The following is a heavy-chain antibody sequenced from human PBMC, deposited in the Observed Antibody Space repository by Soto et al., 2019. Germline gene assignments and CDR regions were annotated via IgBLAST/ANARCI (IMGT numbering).Heavy chain of an antibody. D-gene: IGHD5-12*01. CDR1: GFSLSTSGVG. CDR3: APSGPDIVATSSLNWFDP. Sequence: QITLKESGPTLVKPTQTLTLTCTFSGFSLSTSGVGVGWIRQPPGKALEWLALIYWDDDKRYSPSLKSRLTITKDTSKNPVVLTMTNMDPVETATYYCAPSGPDIVATSSLNWFDPWGQGTLVTVSS. V-gene: IGHV2-5*02. CDR2: IYWDDDK. J-gene: IGHJ5*02.